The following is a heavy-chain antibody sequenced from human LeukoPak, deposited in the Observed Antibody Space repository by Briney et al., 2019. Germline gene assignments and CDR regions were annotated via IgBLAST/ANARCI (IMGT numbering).Heavy chain of an antibody. J-gene: IGHJ4*02. V-gene: IGHV3-23*01. D-gene: IGHD1-26*01. Sequence: GSLRLSCAASGFTFSAYAMTWVRQAPGKGLEWVSTISGSGTDTYYADSVKGRFTISRDNSKNTLYLQMNNLRAEDTAVYYCAKCRVGAANFDYWGQGTLVTVSS. CDR1: GFTFSAYA. CDR2: ISGSGTDT. CDR3: AKCRVGAANFDY.